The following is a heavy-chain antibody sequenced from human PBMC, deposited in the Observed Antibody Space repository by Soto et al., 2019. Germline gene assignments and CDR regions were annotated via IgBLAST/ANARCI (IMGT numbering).Heavy chain of an antibody. J-gene: IGHJ4*02. CDR3: ASRYGGTLDY. CDR1: GGSISSYY. V-gene: IGHV4-59*08. CDR2: IYYSGST. D-gene: IGHD4-17*01. Sequence: QVQLQESGPGLVKPSETLSLTCTVSGGSISSYYWSWIRQPPGKGLEWIGYIYYSGSTNYNPSLKGRVTLSVDTSKTQFSLKLSSVTAADTAVYYCASRYGGTLDYWGQGTLVTVSS.